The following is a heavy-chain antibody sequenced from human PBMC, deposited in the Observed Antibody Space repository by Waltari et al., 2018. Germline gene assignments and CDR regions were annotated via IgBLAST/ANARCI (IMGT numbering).Heavy chain of an antibody. Sequence: QVQLVQSGAEVKKPGASVKVSCKVSGYTLTELSMHWVRQAPGKGLEWMGGFDPEDGETIYAQKFQGRVTRTEDTSTDTAYMELSSLRSEDTAVYYCTFRITGTTDWFDPWGQGTLVTVSS. J-gene: IGHJ5*02. CDR2: FDPEDGET. V-gene: IGHV1-24*01. CDR1: GYTLTELS. CDR3: TFRITGTTDWFDP. D-gene: IGHD1-7*01.